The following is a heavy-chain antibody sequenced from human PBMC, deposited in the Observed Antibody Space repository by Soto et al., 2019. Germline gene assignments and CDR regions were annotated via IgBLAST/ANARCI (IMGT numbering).Heavy chain of an antibody. CDR2: VHPDSGGT. V-gene: IGHV1-2*02. CDR3: ARGAQGFFPVSGIYFYFDH. J-gene: IGHJ4*02. D-gene: IGHD3-22*01. Sequence: ASVKVSCKTSGYIFTDHLIHWVRQSPGQGLQWVGWVHPDSGGTNVAQAFQDRVTMTADTSITTAYMDLARLRPDDTAIFYCARGAQGFFPVSGIYFYFDHWGQGTPVTSPQ. CDR1: GYIFTDHL.